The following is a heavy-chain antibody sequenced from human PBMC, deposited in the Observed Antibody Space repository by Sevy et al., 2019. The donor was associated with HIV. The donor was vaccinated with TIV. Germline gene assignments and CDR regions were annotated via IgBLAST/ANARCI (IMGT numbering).Heavy chain of an antibody. J-gene: IGHJ4*02. CDR2: IYYTGSA. CDR1: GGSFSSSSFY. CDR3: ARGRVCCSSISCRTTVGYFDY. Sequence: SETLSLTCSVSGGSFSSSSFYWGWIRQPPGKGLECIGNIYYTGSAYYNPSLKSRVTISIDTSKSQFSLKLRSVTAADTAVYYCARGRVCCSSISCRTTVGYFDYWGQGTLVTVSS. D-gene: IGHD2-2*01. V-gene: IGHV4-39*01.